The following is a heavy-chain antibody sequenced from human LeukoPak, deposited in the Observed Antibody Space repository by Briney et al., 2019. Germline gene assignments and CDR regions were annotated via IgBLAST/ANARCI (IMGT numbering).Heavy chain of an antibody. Sequence: SETLSLTCTVSGGSISSGGYYWSWIRQPSGKGLEWIGYIYHSGSTYYNPSLKSRVTISVDRSKNQFSLKPSSVTAADTAVYYCARESAVAGGDYYGMDVWGQGTTVTVSS. J-gene: IGHJ6*02. CDR1: GGSISSGGYY. CDR2: IYHSGST. CDR3: ARESAVAGGDYYGMDV. V-gene: IGHV4-30-2*01. D-gene: IGHD6-19*01.